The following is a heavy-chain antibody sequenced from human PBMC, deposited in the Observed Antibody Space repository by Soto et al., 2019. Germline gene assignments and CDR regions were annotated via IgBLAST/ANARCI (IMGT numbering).Heavy chain of an antibody. J-gene: IGHJ3*01. CDR1: GGSISSGGYS. Sequence: PSETLSLTCAVSGGSISSGGYSWSWIRQPPGKGLEWIGYIYHSGSTYYNPSLKSRITINPDTSKNQFSLHLNSVTPEDTAVYYCARISHDSSPSWGQGTMVTVS. V-gene: IGHV4-30-2*05. CDR2: IYHSGST. CDR3: ARISHDSSPS. D-gene: IGHD3-22*01.